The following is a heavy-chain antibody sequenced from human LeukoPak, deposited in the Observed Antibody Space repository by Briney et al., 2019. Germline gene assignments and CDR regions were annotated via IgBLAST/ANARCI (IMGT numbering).Heavy chain of an antibody. CDR3: ATWGIAAAGTSFDY. Sequence: ASVKVSCKVSGYTLTQLSMHWVRQAPGKGLEWMGGFDPEDGETIYAQKFQGRVTVTEDTSTDTAYMELSSLRSEDTAVYYCATWGIAAAGTSFDYWGQGTLVTVSS. D-gene: IGHD6-13*01. J-gene: IGHJ4*02. V-gene: IGHV1-24*01. CDR1: GYTLTQLS. CDR2: FDPEDGET.